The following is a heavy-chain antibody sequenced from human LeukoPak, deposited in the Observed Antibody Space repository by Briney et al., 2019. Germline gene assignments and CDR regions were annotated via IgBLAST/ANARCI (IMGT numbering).Heavy chain of an antibody. CDR1: GLMFSSYV. J-gene: IGHJ4*02. D-gene: IGHD4-17*01. CDR2: ISGTGDST. CDR3: SKDLYCDYDGDY. V-gene: IGHV3-23*01. Sequence: PGGSLRLSCAASGLMFSSYVMSWVRQAPGKGLQWVSTISGTGDSTYNADSVKGRFTISRDNSKNTLYLQMHSLRVEDTAVYYCSKDLYCDYDGDYWGQGTLVTVSS.